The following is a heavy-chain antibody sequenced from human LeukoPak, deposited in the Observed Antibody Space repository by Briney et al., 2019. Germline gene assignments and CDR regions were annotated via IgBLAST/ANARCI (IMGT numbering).Heavy chain of an antibody. CDR3: ARATVDCSSTSCYTVYYFDC. CDR2: IYPGDSDT. V-gene: IGHV5-51*01. Sequence: GESLKISCKGSGYSFTSYWIGWVRQMPGKGLEWMGIIYPGDSDTRYSPSFQGQVTISADKSISTAYLQWSSLKASDTAMYYCARATVDCSSTSCYTVYYFDCWGQGTLVTVSS. J-gene: IGHJ4*02. CDR1: GYSFTSYW. D-gene: IGHD2-2*02.